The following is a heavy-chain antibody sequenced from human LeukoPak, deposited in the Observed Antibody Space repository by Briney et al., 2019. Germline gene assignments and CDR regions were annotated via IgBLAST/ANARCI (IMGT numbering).Heavy chain of an antibody. V-gene: IGHV3-23*01. CDR3: AKDAFVSYFDY. D-gene: IGHD2-21*01. J-gene: IGHJ4*02. CDR2: ISGSGDNT. CDR1: GFTFSLCA. Sequence: GGSLRLSCAASGFTFSLCAMNWVRQAPGKGPEWVSGISGSGDNTYYADSVKGRFTISRDNSKNMLYLQMNSLRAEDTAVYYCAKDAFVSYFDYWGQGILVTVSS.